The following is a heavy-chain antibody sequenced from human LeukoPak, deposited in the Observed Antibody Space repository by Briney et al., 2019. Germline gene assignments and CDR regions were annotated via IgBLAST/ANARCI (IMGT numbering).Heavy chain of an antibody. Sequence: ASVKVSCKASGYTFTSYDINWVRQATGQGLEWMGWMNPNSGNTGYAQKFQGRVTMTRNTSISTAYMELSSLRSEDTAVYYCARVVRWLSGVDYWGQGTLVTVSS. CDR2: MNPNSGNT. CDR1: GYTFTSYD. J-gene: IGHJ4*02. V-gene: IGHV1-8*02. D-gene: IGHD4-23*01. CDR3: ARVVRWLSGVDY.